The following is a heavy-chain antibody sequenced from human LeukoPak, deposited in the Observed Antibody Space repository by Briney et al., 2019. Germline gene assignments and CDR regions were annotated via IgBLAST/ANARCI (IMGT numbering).Heavy chain of an antibody. J-gene: IGHJ4*02. CDR1: GYTSTSYG. CDR2: ISAYNGNT. V-gene: IGHV1-18*04. Sequence: ASVKVSCKASGYTSTSYGISWVRQAPGQGLEWMGWISAYNGNTNYAQKLQGRVTMTTDTSTSTAYMELRSLRSDDTAVYYCAKESCSSTSCYYVYWGQGTLVTVSS. D-gene: IGHD2-2*01. CDR3: AKESCSSTSCYYVY.